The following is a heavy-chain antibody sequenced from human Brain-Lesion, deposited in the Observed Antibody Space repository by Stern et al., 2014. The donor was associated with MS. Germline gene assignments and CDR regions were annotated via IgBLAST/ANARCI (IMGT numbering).Heavy chain of an antibody. V-gene: IGHV1-2*02. J-gene: IGHJ6*02. CDR2: INPNTGGT. D-gene: IGHD3-3*01. Sequence: VQLVQSGAEVKKPGASVKVSCKTSGYIFTGYYIHWVRQAPGQGLEWMAWINPNTGGTKYAQKFQGRVTMSRDTSISKAYVELSSLTSDDTAVYYCARDQRGITIFGVVTDYYYLGMDVWGQGTTVTVSS. CDR1: GYIFTGYY. CDR3: ARDQRGITIFGVVTDYYYLGMDV.